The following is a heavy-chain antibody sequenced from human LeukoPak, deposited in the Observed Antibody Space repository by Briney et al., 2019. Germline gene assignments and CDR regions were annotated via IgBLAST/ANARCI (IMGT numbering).Heavy chain of an antibody. V-gene: IGHV1-8*03. CDR1: GYTFTNYD. CDR2: MNPNSGNT. Sequence: VASVKVSCKASGYTFTNYDINWVRRATGQGLEWMGWMNPNSGNTGYAQKLQGRVTFTRDTSISTAYMELSSLRSEDTAVYYCARGLGSFGLVPGADYWGQGTLVTVSS. CDR3: ARGLGSFGLVPGADY. D-gene: IGHD3-10*01. J-gene: IGHJ4*02.